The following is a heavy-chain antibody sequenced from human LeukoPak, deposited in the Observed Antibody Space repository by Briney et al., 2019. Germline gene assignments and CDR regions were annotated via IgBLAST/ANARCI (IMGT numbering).Heavy chain of an antibody. J-gene: IGHJ6*02. CDR1: GGSISSGDYY. CDR3: AREDPQTTVPEGLDV. D-gene: IGHD4-17*01. Sequence: PSETLSLTCTVSGGSISSGDYYWSWIRQPPGKGLEWIGYIYYSGSTYYNPSLKSRVTISVDTSKNQFSLRLSSVTAADTAVYYCAREDPQTTVPEGLDVWGQGTTVTVSS. V-gene: IGHV4-30-4*02. CDR2: IYYSGST.